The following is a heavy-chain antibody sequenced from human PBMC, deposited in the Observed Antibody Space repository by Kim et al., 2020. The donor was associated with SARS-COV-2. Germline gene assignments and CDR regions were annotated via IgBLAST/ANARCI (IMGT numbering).Heavy chain of an antibody. CDR1: GFTFSSYA. CDR3: AKTSSGWLQLDY. J-gene: IGHJ4*02. CDR2: IYSGGSST. Sequence: GGSLRLSCAASGFTFSSYAMSWVRQAPGKGLEWVSVIYSGGSSTYYADSVKGRFTISRDNSKNTLYLQMNSLRAEDTAVYYCAKTSSGWLQLDYWGQGTL. D-gene: IGHD5-12*01. V-gene: IGHV3-23*03.